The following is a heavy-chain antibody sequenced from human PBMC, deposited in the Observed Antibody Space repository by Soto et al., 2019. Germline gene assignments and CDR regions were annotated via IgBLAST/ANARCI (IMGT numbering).Heavy chain of an antibody. D-gene: IGHD2-2*01. J-gene: IGHJ6*02. CDR1: GGTFSNYA. CDR2: IIPIFNTA. CDR3: ARGLVVPAGIRYYYYGMDV. V-gene: IGHV1-69*06. Sequence: SVNGSCKASGGTFSNYAISWVRQAPGQGLEWMGGIIPIFNTANYAQKFQGRVTITADKSTSTAYMELSSLRSEDTAVYYCARGLVVPAGIRYYYYGMDVSGQGTTVTVSS.